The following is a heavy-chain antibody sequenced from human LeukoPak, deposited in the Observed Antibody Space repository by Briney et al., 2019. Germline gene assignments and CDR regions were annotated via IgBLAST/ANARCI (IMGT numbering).Heavy chain of an antibody. Sequence: ASLKVSCTASGYTFTSYYMHWVRQAPGQGLEWMGIINPSGGSTSYAQKFQGRVTMTRDKSTSTVYMELNSLRSEDTAVYYCARDRGSGTLDVWGKGTTVTVSS. D-gene: IGHD6-13*01. CDR3: ARDRGSGTLDV. CDR2: INPSGGST. J-gene: IGHJ6*04. V-gene: IGHV1-46*01. CDR1: GYTFTSYY.